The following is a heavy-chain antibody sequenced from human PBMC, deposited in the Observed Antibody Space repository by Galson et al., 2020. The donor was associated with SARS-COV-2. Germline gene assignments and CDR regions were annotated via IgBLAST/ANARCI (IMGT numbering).Heavy chain of an antibody. J-gene: IGHJ6*02. Sequence: GGSLRLSCAASGFTFSSYEMNWVRQAPGKGLEWVSYISSSGSTIYYADSVKGRFTISRDNAKNSLYLQMNSLRAEDTAVYYCARAVRLARFYYYYGMDVWGQGTTVTVSS. CDR2: ISSSGSTI. CDR3: ARAVRLARFYYYYGMDV. V-gene: IGHV3-48*03. CDR1: GFTFSSYE. D-gene: IGHD3-3*01.